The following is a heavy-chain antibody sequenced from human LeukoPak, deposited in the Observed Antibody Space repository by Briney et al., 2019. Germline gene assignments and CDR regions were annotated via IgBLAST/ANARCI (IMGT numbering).Heavy chain of an antibody. V-gene: IGHV3-15*01. CDR1: GSTFSNAW. D-gene: IGHD5-12*01. CDR2: IKSKTDGGTT. Sequence: GGSLRLSCAASGSTFSNAWMSSVRHAPGKGLEWVGRIKSKTDGGTTDYAAPVKGRFTISRDDSKNTLYLQMNSLKTEDTAVYYCTLWGDGGYDYYFDYWGQGTLVTVSS. J-gene: IGHJ4*02. CDR3: TLWGDGGYDYYFDY.